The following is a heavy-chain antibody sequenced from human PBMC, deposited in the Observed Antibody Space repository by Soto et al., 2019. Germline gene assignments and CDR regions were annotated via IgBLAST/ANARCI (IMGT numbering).Heavy chain of an antibody. J-gene: IGHJ6*02. CDR1: GFIFSNFA. V-gene: IGHV3-23*01. CDR3: AKDRAPSDV. Sequence: PGGSLRLSCAASGFIFSNFAMSWVHQAPGKGLEWVSAISGSGGSTYYADSVKGRFTISRDNSKNMLYVQMNSLRVEDTAVYYCAKDRAPSDVWGQGTTVTVSS. CDR2: ISGSGGST.